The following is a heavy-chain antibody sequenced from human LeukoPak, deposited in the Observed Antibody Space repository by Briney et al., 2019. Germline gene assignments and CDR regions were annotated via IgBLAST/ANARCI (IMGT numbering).Heavy chain of an antibody. CDR2: MNPNSGNT. Sequence: GASVKVSCKASGYTFTSYDINWVRQATGQGLEWMGWMNPNSGNTGYAQKFQGRVTMTRNTSISTAYMELSSLRSEDTAVYYCARAFGYYDSSGYYNDAFDIWGQGTMVTVSS. CDR1: GYTFTSYD. CDR3: ARAFGYYDSSGYYNDAFDI. D-gene: IGHD3-22*01. J-gene: IGHJ3*02. V-gene: IGHV1-8*01.